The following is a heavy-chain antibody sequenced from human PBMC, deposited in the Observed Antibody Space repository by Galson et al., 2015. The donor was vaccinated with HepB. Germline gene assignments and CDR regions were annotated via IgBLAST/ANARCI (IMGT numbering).Heavy chain of an antibody. V-gene: IGHV3-7*01. J-gene: IGHJ4*02. Sequence: SLRLSCAASGFRFSNDWMDWVRQAPGKGLEWVANIKEDGSEKHYVDSVKGRFTISRDNVENSLYLEMTSLRAEDTAVYYCSRFLGDWGQGTLVTVTS. CDR1: GFRFSNDW. CDR2: IKEDGSEK. CDR3: SRFLGD.